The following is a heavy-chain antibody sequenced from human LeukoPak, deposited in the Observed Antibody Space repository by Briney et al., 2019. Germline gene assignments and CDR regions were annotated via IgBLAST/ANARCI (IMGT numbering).Heavy chain of an antibody. J-gene: IGHJ4*02. Sequence: SETLSLTCSVSGASISGGTYYWGWIRPPPGKGLEWIGSIYYTGSTYDNPSLKSRVTISVDTSKNQFSLKLSSVTAADTAVYYCARRGGSGRAFDYWGQGTLATVSS. CDR1: GASISGGTYY. V-gene: IGHV4-39*01. CDR3: ARRGGSGRAFDY. D-gene: IGHD1-26*01. CDR2: IYYTGST.